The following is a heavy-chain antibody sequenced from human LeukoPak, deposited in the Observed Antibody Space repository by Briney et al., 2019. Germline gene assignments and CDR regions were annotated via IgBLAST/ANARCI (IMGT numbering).Heavy chain of an antibody. CDR1: GFTFSSYG. CDR2: ISYDGSNK. Sequence: GRSLRLSCAASGFTFSSYGMHWVRQAPGKGLEWVAVISYDGSNKYYADSVKGRFTISRDNSKNTLYLQMNSLRAEDTAVYYCAKVVSDYGSGSPKEYYFDYWGQGTLVTVSS. D-gene: IGHD3-10*01. V-gene: IGHV3-30*18. CDR3: AKVVSDYGSGSPKEYYFDY. J-gene: IGHJ4*02.